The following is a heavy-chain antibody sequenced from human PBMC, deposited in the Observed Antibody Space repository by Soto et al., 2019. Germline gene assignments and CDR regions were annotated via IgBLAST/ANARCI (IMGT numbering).Heavy chain of an antibody. V-gene: IGHV4-39*01. D-gene: IGHD3-9*01. CDR1: GDSINSDKYY. CDR2: IYFRGNT. CDR3: ARLEGLATISYYFDF. Sequence: QLQLQESGPGLVKPSETLSLTCSVSGDSINSDKYYWGWIRQPPGKVLEWIGSIYFRGNTYYNPSLQTRFTISLDKSKSQFSLKLNSVTAADSAVYFCARLEGLATISYYFDFWGQGALVTVSS. J-gene: IGHJ4*02.